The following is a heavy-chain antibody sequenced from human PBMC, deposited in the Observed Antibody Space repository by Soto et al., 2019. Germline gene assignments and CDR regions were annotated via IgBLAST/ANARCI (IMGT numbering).Heavy chain of an antibody. CDR2: IYYSGST. CDR1: GGSISSSSYY. Sequence: QLQLQESGPGLVKPSETLSLTCTVSGGSISSSSYYWGWIRQPPGKGLEWIGSIYYSGSTYYNPSLMSRVTISVDTSKNQCSLKLGSVTAADTAVYYCVGSGYDYYYYGMDVWGQGTTVTVSS. V-gene: IGHV4-39*01. J-gene: IGHJ6*02. D-gene: IGHD5-12*01. CDR3: VGSGYDYYYYGMDV.